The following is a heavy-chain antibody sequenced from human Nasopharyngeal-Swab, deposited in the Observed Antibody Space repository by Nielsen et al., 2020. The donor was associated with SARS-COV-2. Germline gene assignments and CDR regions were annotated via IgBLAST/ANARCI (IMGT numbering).Heavy chain of an antibody. CDR1: GFTFDDYA. Sequence: SLKISCAASGFTFDDYAMQWVRQAPGKGLEWVSGISWNSGSIGYADSVKGRFTISRDNAKNSLYLQMNSLRAEDTALYYCAKIGTGSSGYRYFDYWGQGTLVTVSS. CDR3: AKIGTGSSGYRYFDY. D-gene: IGHD3-22*01. V-gene: IGHV3-9*01. J-gene: IGHJ4*02. CDR2: ISWNSGSI.